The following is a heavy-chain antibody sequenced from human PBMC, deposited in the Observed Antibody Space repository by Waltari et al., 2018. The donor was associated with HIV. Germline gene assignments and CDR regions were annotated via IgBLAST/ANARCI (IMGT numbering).Heavy chain of an antibody. Sequence: QLQLQESGPGLVKPSETLSLTCTVSGGSVSSSVYYWGWIRQPPGKGLEWIGNLYYSENTYYSPSLKRRDTISVDTSKNHFSLRVTSVTAADTAVYYCGRGPGYYFDSWGQGTLVTVSS. V-gene: IGHV4-39*02. J-gene: IGHJ4*02. D-gene: IGHD3-10*01. CDR3: GRGPGYYFDS. CDR2: LYYSENT. CDR1: GGSVSSSVYY.